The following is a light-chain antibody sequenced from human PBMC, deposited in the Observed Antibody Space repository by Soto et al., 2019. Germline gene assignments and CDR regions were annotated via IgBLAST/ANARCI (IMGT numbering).Light chain of an antibody. CDR3: QQYNSYPWT. CDR2: KAS. CDR1: QSINCW. J-gene: IGKJ1*01. V-gene: IGKV1-5*03. Sequence: LQMNQSPSTLSAFGGDRVTITCRASQSINCWLARYQQKPGKAPKLLIYKASSLESGVPSRFSGSGSGTEFTLTISSLQPDDFATYYCQQYNSYPWTFGQGTKVEIK.